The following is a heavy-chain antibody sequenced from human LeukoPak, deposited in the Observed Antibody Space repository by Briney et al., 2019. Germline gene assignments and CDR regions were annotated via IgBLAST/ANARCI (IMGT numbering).Heavy chain of an antibody. D-gene: IGHD6-19*01. V-gene: IGHV3-23*01. CDR3: AKRSGWYLDFDY. CDR2: ISGSGGST. CDR1: GFTFSSYA. J-gene: IGHJ4*02. Sequence: PGGSLRLSCAASGFTFSSYAMSWVRQSPGKGLEWVSAISGSGGSTYYADSVKGWFTISRDNSKNTLYLQMNSLRAEDTAVYYCAKRSGWYLDFDYWGQGTLVTVSS.